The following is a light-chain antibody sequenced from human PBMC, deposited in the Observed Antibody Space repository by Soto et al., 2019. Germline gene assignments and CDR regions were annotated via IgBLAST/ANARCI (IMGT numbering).Light chain of an antibody. Sequence: QSALTQPACVSGSHGQSITISCTGTSSDVGGYNYVSWYQQHPGKAPKLMIYEVSNRPSGVSNRFSGSKSGNTASLTISGLQAEDEADYYCSSYTSSSTLGVFGGGTKLTAL. J-gene: IGLJ2*01. CDR3: SSYTSSSTLGV. CDR1: SSDVGGYNY. CDR2: EVS. V-gene: IGLV2-14*01.